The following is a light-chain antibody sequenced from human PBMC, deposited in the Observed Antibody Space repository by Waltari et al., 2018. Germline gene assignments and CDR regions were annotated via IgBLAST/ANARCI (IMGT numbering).Light chain of an antibody. CDR1: SSDIGAFDL. J-gene: IGLJ2*01. CDR2: NVS. CDR3: SSFTTGSTGL. V-gene: IGLV2-14*03. Sequence: QSALAQPASVSGSPGQSITISCTGSSSDIGAFDLVSWYQQHPGRAPRLIIRNVSERPSGVPHRFSGSKSGNTASLTISSLRSEDESLYFYSSFTTGSTGLFGGGTKLTVL.